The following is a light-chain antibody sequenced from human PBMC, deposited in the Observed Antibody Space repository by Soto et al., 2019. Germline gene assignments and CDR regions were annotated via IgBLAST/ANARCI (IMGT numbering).Light chain of an antibody. J-gene: IGKJ3*01. CDR3: QQYHKWPGT. V-gene: IGKV3-15*01. CDR2: GIS. CDR1: QRVGSD. Sequence: EMLMTQSPATLSVSPGERATLSCRASQRVGSDLAWYQQKPGQPPRLLMYGISTRATGIPARFSGSGSGTEFALSISSLQSEDFAVYYGQQYHKWPGTFGPGTKVDF.